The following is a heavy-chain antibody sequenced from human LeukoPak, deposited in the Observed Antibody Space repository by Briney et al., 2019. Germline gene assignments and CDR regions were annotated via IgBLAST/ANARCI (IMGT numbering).Heavy chain of an antibody. CDR3: VLVTGIAAAGPDY. CDR2: INPNSGGT. V-gene: IGHV1-2*06. D-gene: IGHD6-13*01. J-gene: IGHJ4*02. Sequence: ASVKVSCKASGYTFTGYYMHWVRQAPGQGLEWMGRINPNSGGTNYAQKFQGRVTITADESTSTAYMELSSLRSEDTAVYYCVLVTGIAAAGPDYWGQGTLVTVSS. CDR1: GYTFTGYY.